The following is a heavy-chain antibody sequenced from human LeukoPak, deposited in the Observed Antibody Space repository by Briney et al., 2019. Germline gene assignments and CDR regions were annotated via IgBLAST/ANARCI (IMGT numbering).Heavy chain of an antibody. V-gene: IGHV3-48*04. CDR1: GFTFSSYS. CDR3: ARETPDSSGWD. D-gene: IGHD6-19*01. CDR2: ISSSSSTI. Sequence: GGSLRLSCAASGFTFSSYSMNWVRQAPGKGLGWVSYISSSSSTIYYADSAKGRFTISRDNAKNSLYLQMNSLRAEDTAVYYCARETPDSSGWDWGQGTLVTVSS. J-gene: IGHJ4*02.